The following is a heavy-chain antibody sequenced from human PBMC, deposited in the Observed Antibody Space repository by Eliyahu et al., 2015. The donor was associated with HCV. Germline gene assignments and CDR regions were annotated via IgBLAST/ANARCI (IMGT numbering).Heavy chain of an antibody. J-gene: IGHJ6*02. CDR1: GGSISSRSYY. V-gene: IGHV4-39*01. Sequence: QLQLKESGPGLVKPSETLSLTCTVSGGSISSRSYYWGWLRQSPGKGLEWIGSVYYSGTTHHNPSLKSRLTISADTSMNQFSLRLSSVTAADSAVYYCARRYYDINGYPSGMDAWGQGTTVTVSS. CDR3: ARRYYDINGYPSGMDA. D-gene: IGHD3-22*01. CDR2: VYYSGTT.